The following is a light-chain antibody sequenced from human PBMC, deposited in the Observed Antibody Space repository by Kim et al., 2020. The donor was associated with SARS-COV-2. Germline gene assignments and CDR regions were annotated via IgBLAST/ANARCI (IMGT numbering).Light chain of an antibody. CDR2: SAS. CDR1: QYIGDY. V-gene: IGKV1-39*01. CDR3: QQTFNIPIT. Sequence: ASVGDSVTITCRASQYIGDYVSWYQHRPGKAPNLLIYSASNLQSGVPARFSGSGSGTDFTLTISSLQPEDLGTYYCQQTFNIPITFGQGTRLEIK. J-gene: IGKJ5*01.